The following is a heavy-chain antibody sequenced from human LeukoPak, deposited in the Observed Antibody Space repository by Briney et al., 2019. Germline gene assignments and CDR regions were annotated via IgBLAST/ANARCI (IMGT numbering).Heavy chain of an antibody. Sequence: GASVKVSCKASGYTFTGYYMHWVRQAPGQGLEWMGRINPTSGGTNYAQKFQGRVTMTRDTSISTAYMELSRLRSDDTAVYYCATLAAQNWFDPWGQGTLVTVSS. J-gene: IGHJ5*02. CDR2: INPTSGGT. V-gene: IGHV1-2*06. CDR3: ATLAAQNWFDP. CDR1: GYTFTGYY. D-gene: IGHD6-13*01.